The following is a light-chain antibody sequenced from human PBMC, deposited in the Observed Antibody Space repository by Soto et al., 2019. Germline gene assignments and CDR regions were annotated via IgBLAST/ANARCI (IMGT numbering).Light chain of an antibody. V-gene: IGKV1-5*01. Sequence: DIQMTQSPSTLSGSVGDRVTITCRASQTISSWLAWYQQKPGKAPKLLIYAASTLQSGVPSRFSGSGSGTVFTLTISSLRPDDFATYYCQQYHGSSRTFGQGTKV. CDR2: AAS. CDR1: QTISSW. CDR3: QQYHGSSRT. J-gene: IGKJ1*01.